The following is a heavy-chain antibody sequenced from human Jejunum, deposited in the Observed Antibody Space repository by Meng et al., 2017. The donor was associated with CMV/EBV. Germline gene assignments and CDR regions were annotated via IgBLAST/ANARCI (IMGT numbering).Heavy chain of an antibody. CDR2: IDNYGTIT. D-gene: IGHD6-25*01. CDR3: AKTARLFDY. Sequence: EVQLVESGGSFILPGGSLRLSCVGSGFTFSDYWMHWVRQVPGEGLVWVSRIDNYGTITSYADSVKGRFTISRDNAKNTLHLQMDSLTVEDSAVYYCAKTARLFDYWGQGTLVTVSS. V-gene: IGHV3-74*03. CDR1: GFTFSDYW. J-gene: IGHJ4*02.